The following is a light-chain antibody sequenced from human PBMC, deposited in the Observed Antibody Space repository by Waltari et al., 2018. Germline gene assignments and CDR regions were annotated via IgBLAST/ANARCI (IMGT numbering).Light chain of an antibody. CDR2: EDD. CDR3: QSYDASVI. V-gene: IGLV6-57*03. J-gene: IGLJ2*01. Sequence: FMLTQPHSVSESPGKTVSISCTRSSGSNARHYVHWYQQRPGSAPTIVIYEDDQRPSGVPDRFSGSIDSSSNSASLTISGLETEDEADYYCQSYDASVIFGGGTRLTVL. CDR1: SGSNARHY.